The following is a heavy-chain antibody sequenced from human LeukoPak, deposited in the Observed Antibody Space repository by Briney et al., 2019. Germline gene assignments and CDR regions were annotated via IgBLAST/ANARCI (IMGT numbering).Heavy chain of an antibody. CDR2: ISGSGGST. CDR1: GFTFSSYA. Sequence: GGSLRLSCAASGFTFSSYAMSWVRQAPGKGLAWVSAISGSGGSTYYADSVKGRFTISRDNSKNTLYLQMNSLRAEDTAVYYCAKYEGGGGYSYGYGYYYYYMDVWGKGTTVTVSS. CDR3: AKYEGGGGYSYGYGYYYYYMDV. D-gene: IGHD5-18*01. J-gene: IGHJ6*03. V-gene: IGHV3-23*01.